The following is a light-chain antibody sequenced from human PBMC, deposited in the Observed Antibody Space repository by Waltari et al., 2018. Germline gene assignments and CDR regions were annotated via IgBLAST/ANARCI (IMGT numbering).Light chain of an antibody. CDR2: AAS. CDR3: QQSFTTPT. V-gene: IGKV1-39*01. J-gene: IGKJ4*02. CDR1: QTIVRS. Sequence: DIQLTQSPSSLSASVGERVTITCRASQTIVRSLNWYQQQPGKAPKLLIYAASNLQSGVPSRFRGRGSGTDFTLTIASLQPEDFATDYCQQSFTTPTFGGGTTVDIK.